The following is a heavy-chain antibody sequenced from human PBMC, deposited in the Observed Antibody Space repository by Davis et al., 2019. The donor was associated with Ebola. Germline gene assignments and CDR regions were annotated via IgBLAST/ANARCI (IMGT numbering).Heavy chain of an antibody. CDR3: AKYPIYSYEYFDY. CDR2: IYYSGST. D-gene: IGHD5-18*01. Sequence: MPSETLSLTCTVSGGSISSYYWSWIRQPPGKGLEWIGYIYYSGSTNYNPSLKSRVTISVDTSKNQFSLKLSSVTAADTAVYYCAKYPIYSYEYFDYWGQGTLVTVSS. J-gene: IGHJ4*02. CDR1: GGSISSYY. V-gene: IGHV4-59*08.